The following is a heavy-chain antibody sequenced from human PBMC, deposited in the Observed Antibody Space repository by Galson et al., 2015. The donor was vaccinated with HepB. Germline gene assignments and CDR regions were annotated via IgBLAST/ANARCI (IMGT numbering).Heavy chain of an antibody. J-gene: IGHJ4*02. Sequence: SLRLSCAASGFTFSSYWMHWVRQAPGKGLVWVSRINSDGSSTSYADSVKGRFTISRDNAKNTLYLQMNSLRAEDTAVYYCARERDITGTNGDHDYWGQGTLVTVSS. V-gene: IGHV3-74*01. CDR3: ARERDITGTNGDHDY. CDR1: GFTFSSYW. D-gene: IGHD1-7*01. CDR2: INSDGSST.